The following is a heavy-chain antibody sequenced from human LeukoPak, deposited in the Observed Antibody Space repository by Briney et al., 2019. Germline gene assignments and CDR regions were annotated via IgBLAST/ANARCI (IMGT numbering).Heavy chain of an antibody. V-gene: IGHV5-51*01. J-gene: IGHJ4*02. CDR3: ARHAYYYDSSGYEYDY. CDR1: GYRFTSYW. Sequence: GESLKISCKGSGYRFTSYWIGWVRQMPGKGLEWMGIIYPGDSDTRYSPSFQGQVTISADKSISTAYLQWSSLKASDTAMYYCARHAYYYDSSGYEYDYWGQGTLVTVSS. D-gene: IGHD3-22*01. CDR2: IYPGDSDT.